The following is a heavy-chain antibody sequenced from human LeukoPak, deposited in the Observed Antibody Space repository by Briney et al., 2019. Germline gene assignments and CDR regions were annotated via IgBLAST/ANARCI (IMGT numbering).Heavy chain of an antibody. CDR1: GYTFTGYY. Sequence: GASVKVSCKASGYTFTGYYMHWVRQAPGQGLEWMGWINPNSGGANYAQKFQGRVTMTRDTSISTAYMELSRLRSDDTAVYYCARVIWSGYSYFDYWGQGTLVTVSS. J-gene: IGHJ4*02. CDR2: INPNSGGA. D-gene: IGHD3-3*01. CDR3: ARVIWSGYSYFDY. V-gene: IGHV1-2*02.